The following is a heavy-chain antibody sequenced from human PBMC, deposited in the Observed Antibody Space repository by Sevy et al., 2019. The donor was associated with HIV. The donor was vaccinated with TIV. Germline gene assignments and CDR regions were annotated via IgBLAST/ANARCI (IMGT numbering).Heavy chain of an antibody. J-gene: IGHJ4*02. D-gene: IGHD6-13*01. CDR2: INPNTGGT. Sequence: ASVKVSCKASGHTFTDYYMHWVRQAPGQGLEWMGWINPNTGGTNYAQKFQGRVTLTRDTSITTAYMELSRLRSDDTAFYYCARDERTASGMGYFDNWGQGTLVTVSS. CDR1: GHTFTDYY. V-gene: IGHV1-2*02. CDR3: ARDERTASGMGYFDN.